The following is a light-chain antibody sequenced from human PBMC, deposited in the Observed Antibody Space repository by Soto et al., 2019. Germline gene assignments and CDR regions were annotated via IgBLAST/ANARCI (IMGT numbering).Light chain of an antibody. J-gene: IGKJ4*01. CDR1: QSLLHSNGYNY. V-gene: IGKV2-28*01. CDR2: LGS. CDR3: MQAVQTPLT. Sequence: DIVMTQSPLSLPVTPGEPASISCRSSQSLLHSNGYNYVTWYLQKPGQSPQLLIYLGSNRASGVPDRFTGSGSGTDFTLKISRVEAEDVGVYYCMQAVQTPLTFGGGTKVEIK.